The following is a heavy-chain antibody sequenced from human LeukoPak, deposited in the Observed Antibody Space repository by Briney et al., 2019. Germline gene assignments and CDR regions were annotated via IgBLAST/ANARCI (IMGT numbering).Heavy chain of an antibody. V-gene: IGHV4-59*01. D-gene: IGHD5-24*01. CDR1: GGSIGSYY. CDR3: ASSGGYNFDY. CDR2: IYYSGST. J-gene: IGHJ4*02. Sequence: PSETLSLTCTVSGGSIGSYYWSWIRQPPGKGLEWIGYIYYSGSTNYNPSLKSRVTISVDTSKNQFSLKLSSVTAADTAVYYCASSGGYNFDYWGQGTLVTVSS.